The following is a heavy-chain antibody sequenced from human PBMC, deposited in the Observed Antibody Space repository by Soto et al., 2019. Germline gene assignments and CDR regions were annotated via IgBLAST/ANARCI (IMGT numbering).Heavy chain of an antibody. D-gene: IGHD2-15*01. CDR3: ARGQVVAAQP. CDR1: GGSISSGGYS. J-gene: IGHJ5*02. Sequence: QLQLQESGSGLVKPSQTLSLTCAVSGGSISSGGYSWSWIRQPPGKGLEWIGYIYHSGSTYYNPSLKGRVTISADRSKNQFSLKLSSVTAGATAVYYCARGQVVAAQPWGQGILVTVSS. V-gene: IGHV4-30-2*01. CDR2: IYHSGST.